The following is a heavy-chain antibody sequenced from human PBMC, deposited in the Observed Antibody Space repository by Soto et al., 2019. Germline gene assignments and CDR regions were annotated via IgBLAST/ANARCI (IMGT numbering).Heavy chain of an antibody. V-gene: IGHV3-23*01. Sequence: GGSLRLSCAASGFTFSSYAMSWVRQAPGKGLEWVSAISGSGGSTYYADSVKGRFTISRDNSKNTLYLQMNSLRAEDTAVYYCAKDRRLYSSSWSNWFDPWGQGTLVTVSS. J-gene: IGHJ5*02. CDR3: AKDRRLYSSSWSNWFDP. CDR2: ISGSGGST. CDR1: GFTFSSYA. D-gene: IGHD6-13*01.